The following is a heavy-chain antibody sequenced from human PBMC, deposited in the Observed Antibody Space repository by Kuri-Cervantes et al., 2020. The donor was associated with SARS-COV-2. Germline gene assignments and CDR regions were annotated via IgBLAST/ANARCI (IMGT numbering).Heavy chain of an antibody. CDR1: GFTFN. V-gene: IGHV3-23*01. Sequence: GESLKISCAASGFTFNMSWVRQAPGKGLEWDSAISGSGGSTYYADPVKGRFTISRDNSKNTLYLQMNTLRAEDTAVYYCAKTDTHFQHWGQGTLVTVSS. J-gene: IGHJ1*01. CDR2: ISGSGGST. CDR3: AKTDTHFQH.